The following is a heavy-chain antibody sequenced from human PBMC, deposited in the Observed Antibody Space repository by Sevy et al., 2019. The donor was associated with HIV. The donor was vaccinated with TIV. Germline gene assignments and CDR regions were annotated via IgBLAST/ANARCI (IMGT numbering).Heavy chain of an antibody. CDR1: GGSITSLY. CDR3: AGENAWGRGYS. CDR2: IYYNGHI. V-gene: IGHV4-59*08. J-gene: IGHJ4*02. D-gene: IGHD1-26*01. Sequence: SETLSLTCTVSGGSITSLYWNWIRQPPGKGLEWIANIYYNGHINYNPSLKSRVPLSLDTSKKQFSLRLCSVTAADTAMYYCAGENAWGRGYSWGQGTLVTVSS.